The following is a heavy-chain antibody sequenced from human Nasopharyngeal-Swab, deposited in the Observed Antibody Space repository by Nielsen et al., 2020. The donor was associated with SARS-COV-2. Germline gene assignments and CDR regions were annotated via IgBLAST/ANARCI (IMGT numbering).Heavy chain of an antibody. CDR1: AFTISSNG. CDR3: ARDVAIVGATLDS. CDR2: ISSSSSSS. V-gene: IGHV3-48*02. D-gene: IGHD1-26*01. J-gene: IGHJ4*02. Sequence: GESLKISCVASAFTISSNGMHWVRQAPGKGLEWVAYISSSSSSSYYADSVKGRFTISRDNPKNSLHLQMNSLRDEDTAVYYCARDVAIVGATLDSWGQGTLVTVSS.